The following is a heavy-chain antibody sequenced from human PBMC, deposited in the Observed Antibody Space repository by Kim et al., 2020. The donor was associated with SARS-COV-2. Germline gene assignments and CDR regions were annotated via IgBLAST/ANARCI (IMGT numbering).Heavy chain of an antibody. D-gene: IGHD2-2*01. CDR2: INHSGST. CDR3: ARARKGSRIVVVPAAIFRVGLMDV. J-gene: IGHJ6*04. CDR1: GGSFSGYY. Sequence: SETLSLTCAVYGGSFSGYYWSWIRQPPGKGLEWIGEINHSGSTNYNPSLKSRVTISVDTSKNQFSLKLSSVTAADTAVYYCARARKGSRIVVVPAAIFRVGLMDVWGKGTTVTVSS. V-gene: IGHV4-34*01.